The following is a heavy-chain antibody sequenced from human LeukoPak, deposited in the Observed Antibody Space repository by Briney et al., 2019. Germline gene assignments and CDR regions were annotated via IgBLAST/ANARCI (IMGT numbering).Heavy chain of an antibody. D-gene: IGHD3-10*01. CDR2: ISYDGSNK. J-gene: IGHJ6*04. V-gene: IGHV3-30*18. Sequence: GGSLRLSCAASGFTFSSYGMHWVRQAPGKGLEWVAVISYDGSNKYYADSVKGRFTISRDNSKNTLYLQMNSLRAEDTAVYYCAKDQYYYGSGSYPWVEEDYYHGMDVWGKGTTVTVSS. CDR1: GFTFSSYG. CDR3: AKDQYYYGSGSYPWVEEDYYHGMDV.